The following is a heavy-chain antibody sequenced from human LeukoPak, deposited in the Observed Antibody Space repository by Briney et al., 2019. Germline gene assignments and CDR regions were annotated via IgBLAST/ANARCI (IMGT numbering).Heavy chain of an antibody. D-gene: IGHD1-20*01. CDR3: ARDNWLPHLIFVY. Sequence: RRSLRLSCAASGFTFSSYAMHWVRQAPGKGLEWVAVISYDGSNKYYADSVKGRFTISRDNSKNTLYLQMNSLRAEDTAVYYCARDNWLPHLIFVYWGQGTLVTVSS. J-gene: IGHJ4*02. CDR1: GFTFSSYA. CDR2: ISYDGSNK. V-gene: IGHV3-30-3*01.